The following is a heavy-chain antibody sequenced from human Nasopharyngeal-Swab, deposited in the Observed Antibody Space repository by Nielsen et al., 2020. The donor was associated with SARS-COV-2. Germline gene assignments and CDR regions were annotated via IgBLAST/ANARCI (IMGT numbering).Heavy chain of an antibody. Sequence: SVKVSCKASGGTFSSYAISWVRQAPGQGLEWMGRIIPILGIANYAQKFQGRVTITADKSTSTAYMELSSLRFEDTAVYYCARNDIAVAGTAWFDPWGQGTLVTVSS. J-gene: IGHJ5*02. CDR2: IIPILGIA. CDR1: GGTFSSYA. D-gene: IGHD6-19*01. CDR3: ARNDIAVAGTAWFDP. V-gene: IGHV1-69*04.